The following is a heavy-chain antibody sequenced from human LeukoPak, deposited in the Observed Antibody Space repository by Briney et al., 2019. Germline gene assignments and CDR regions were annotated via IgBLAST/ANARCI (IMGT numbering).Heavy chain of an antibody. Sequence: PGGSLRLSCAASGFTFSSYWMNWVRQAPGKGLDWVANIHEDGSDKYYVDSVKGRFTISRDNVKNSLYLQMNSLRAEDTAVYYCARTLRLNTPRAFDIWGQGTKVAVSS. V-gene: IGHV3-7*05. CDR1: GFTFSSYW. CDR2: IHEDGSDK. J-gene: IGHJ3*02. CDR3: ARTLRLNTPRAFDI. D-gene: IGHD2-8*01.